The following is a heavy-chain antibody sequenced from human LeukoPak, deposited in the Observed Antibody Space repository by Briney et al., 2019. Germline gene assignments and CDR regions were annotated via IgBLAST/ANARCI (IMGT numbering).Heavy chain of an antibody. CDR2: IKNDGSGK. J-gene: IGHJ3*01. Sequence: GGSLRLSCAASGFTFSSYWMSWVRQAPGKGLEWVATIKNDGSGKNYVDSVKGRLSISRDNPKNSLYLQMNSPRAEDTAVYFCARHGNWAFDFWGQGTMVTVSS. D-gene: IGHD1-1*01. CDR1: GFTFSSYW. V-gene: IGHV3-7*04. CDR3: ARHGNWAFDF.